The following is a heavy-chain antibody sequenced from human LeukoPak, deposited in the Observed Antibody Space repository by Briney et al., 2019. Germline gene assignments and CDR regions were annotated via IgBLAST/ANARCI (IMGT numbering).Heavy chain of an antibody. J-gene: IGHJ4*02. D-gene: IGHD2-21*01. CDR1: GFSFGSHP. CDR2: ITGSGDYT. V-gene: IGHV3-23*01. CDR3: ARGVMAARLYYFDY. Sequence: GGSLRLSCAASGFSFGSHPMNWVRQAPGKGLEWVSGITGSGDYTYYIDSVQGRFTISRDNSKNMLFLQMNSLRAEDTAVYYCARGVMAARLYYFDYGGRGILVTVSS.